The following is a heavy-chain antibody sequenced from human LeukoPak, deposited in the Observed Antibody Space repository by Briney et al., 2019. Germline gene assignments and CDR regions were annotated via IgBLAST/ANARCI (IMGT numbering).Heavy chain of an antibody. D-gene: IGHD6-13*01. J-gene: IGHJ4*02. CDR3: VRGAYSSSWLNFDY. CDR2: IPYDGSNK. Sequence: GGSLRLSCAASGVTFSSYAMHWVRQAPGKGLEWLALIPYDGSNKYYADSVKGRLTVSRDNSKNTLYLQMNSLRAEDMAVYYCVRGAYSSSWLNFDYWGQGTLVTVSS. V-gene: IGHV3-30*04. CDR1: GVTFSSYA.